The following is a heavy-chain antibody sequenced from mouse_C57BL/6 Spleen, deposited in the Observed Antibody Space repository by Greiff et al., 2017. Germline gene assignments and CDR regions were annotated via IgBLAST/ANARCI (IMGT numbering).Heavy chain of an antibody. J-gene: IGHJ3*01. CDR3: ASSSKGWFAY. CDR2: IDPSDSET. V-gene: IGHV1-52*01. D-gene: IGHD1-1*01. CDR1: GYTFTSYW. Sequence: QVQLKQPGAELVRPGSSVKLSCKASGYTFTSYWMHWVKQRPIQGLEWIGNIDPSDSETHYNQKFKDKATLTVDKSSSTAYMQLSSLTSEDSAVYYCASSSKGWFAYWGQGTLVTVSA.